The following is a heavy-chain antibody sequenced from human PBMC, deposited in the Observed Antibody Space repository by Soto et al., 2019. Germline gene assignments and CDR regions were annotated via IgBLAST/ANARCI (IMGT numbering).Heavy chain of an antibody. J-gene: IGHJ4*02. CDR2: IYYSGST. CDR3: ARHQYPVAGLFFDY. CDR1: GGSISSSSYY. D-gene: IGHD6-19*01. V-gene: IGHV4-39*01. Sequence: PSETLSLTCTVSGGSISSSSYYWGWIRQPPGKGLEWIGSIYYSGSTYYNPSLKSRVTISVDTSKNQFSLKLSSVTAADTAVYYCARHQYPVAGLFFDYWGQGTLVTVSS.